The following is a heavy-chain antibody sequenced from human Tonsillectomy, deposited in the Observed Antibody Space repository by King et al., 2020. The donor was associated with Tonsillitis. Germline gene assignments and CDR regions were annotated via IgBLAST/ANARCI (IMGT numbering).Heavy chain of an antibody. V-gene: IGHV3-33*08. J-gene: IGHJ4*02. Sequence: VQLVESGGGVVQPGRSLRLSCAASGFTFSRYGMHWVRQAPGKGLEWVAVIWYDGSIKSYADSVKGRFTISRDNSKNTLYLQMNSLRAEDTAVYYCARGSRSGSYFDYWGQGTLVTVSS. CDR3: ARGSRSGSYFDY. CDR2: IWYDGSIK. D-gene: IGHD1-26*01. CDR1: GFTFSRYG.